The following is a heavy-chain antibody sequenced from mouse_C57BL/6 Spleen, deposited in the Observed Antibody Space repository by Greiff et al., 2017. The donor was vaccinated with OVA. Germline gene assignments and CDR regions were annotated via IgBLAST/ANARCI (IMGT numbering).Heavy chain of an antibody. CDR3: ARHDRYGSSAWFAY. Sequence: EVMLVESGGDLVKPGGSLKLSCAASGFTFSSYGMSWVRQTPDKRLEWVATISSGGSYTYYPDSVKGRVTISRDNAKNTLYLQMSSLKSEDTAMYYCARHDRYGSSAWFAYWGQGTLVTVSA. D-gene: IGHD1-1*01. J-gene: IGHJ3*01. V-gene: IGHV5-6*01. CDR2: ISSGGSYT. CDR1: GFTFSSYG.